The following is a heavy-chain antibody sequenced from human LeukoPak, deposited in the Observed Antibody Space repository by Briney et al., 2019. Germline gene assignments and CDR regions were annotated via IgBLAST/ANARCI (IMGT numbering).Heavy chain of an antibody. Sequence: SETLPLTCAVYGGSFSGYYWSWIRQPPGKGLEWIGEINHSGSTNYNPSLKSRVTISVDTSKNQFSLKLSSVTAADTAVYYCARYFGVAHYYYYGMDVWGQGTTVTVSS. V-gene: IGHV4-34*01. CDR3: ARYFGVAHYYYYGMDV. J-gene: IGHJ6*02. CDR1: GGSFSGYY. D-gene: IGHD3-3*01. CDR2: INHSGST.